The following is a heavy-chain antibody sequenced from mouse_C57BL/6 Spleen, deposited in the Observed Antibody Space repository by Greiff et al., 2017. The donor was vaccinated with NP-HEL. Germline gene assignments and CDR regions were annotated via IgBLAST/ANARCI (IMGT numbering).Heavy chain of an antibody. CDR1: GYTFTDYY. D-gene: IGHD2-1*01. V-gene: IGHV1-84*01. CDR2: IYPGSGNT. Sequence: QVQLQQSGPELVKPGASVKISCKASGYTFTDYYINWVKQRPGQGLEWIGWIYPGSGNTKYNEKFKGKATLTVDTSSSTAYMQLSSLTSEDSAVYFCATIYYGNYEGLYWYFDVWGTGTTVTVSS. CDR3: ATIYYGNYEGLYWYFDV. J-gene: IGHJ1*03.